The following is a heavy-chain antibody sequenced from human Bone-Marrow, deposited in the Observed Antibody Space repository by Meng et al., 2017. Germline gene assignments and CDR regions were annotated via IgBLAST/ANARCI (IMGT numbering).Heavy chain of an antibody. V-gene: IGHV3-11*01. CDR1: GFTFSDYY. Sequence: GGSLRLSCAASGFTFSDYYMSWIRQAPGKGLEWVSYISSSGSTIYYADSVKGRFTIFRDNAKNSLYLQMHSLRAEDTAVYYCATLPEYYDILTGYPQQRRVNWFDPWGQGTLVTVSS. CDR2: ISSSGSTI. D-gene: IGHD3-9*01. CDR3: ATLPEYYDILTGYPQQRRVNWFDP. J-gene: IGHJ5*02.